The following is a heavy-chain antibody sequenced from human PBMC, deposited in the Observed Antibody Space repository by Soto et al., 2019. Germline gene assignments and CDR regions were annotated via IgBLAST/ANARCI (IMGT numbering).Heavy chain of an antibody. D-gene: IGHD3-10*01. J-gene: IGHJ5*02. CDR2: IYYNENS. CDR3: VRGSMGWFDP. CDR1: DDSISSYY. Sequence: PSETLSLTCTVSDDSISSYYWNWIRQPPGKGLEWIGYIYYNENSNYNPSLKSRVTMSVDTSKNQFSLKLTSVTTADTAIYYCVRGSMGWFDPWGQGTLVTVSS. V-gene: IGHV4-59*01.